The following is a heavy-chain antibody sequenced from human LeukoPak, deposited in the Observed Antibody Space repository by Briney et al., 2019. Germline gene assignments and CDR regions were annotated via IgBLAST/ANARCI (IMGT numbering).Heavy chain of an antibody. CDR3: ARVTGDQRGHAFDI. Sequence: GASVKVSCKASGYTFTGYYMHWVRQAPGQGLEWMGWINPNSGGTNYAQKFQGRVTMTRDTSISTAYMELSRLRSDDTAVYYCARVTGDQRGHAFDIWGQGTMVTVSS. V-gene: IGHV1-2*02. CDR2: INPNSGGT. CDR1: GYTFTGYY. D-gene: IGHD7-27*01. J-gene: IGHJ3*02.